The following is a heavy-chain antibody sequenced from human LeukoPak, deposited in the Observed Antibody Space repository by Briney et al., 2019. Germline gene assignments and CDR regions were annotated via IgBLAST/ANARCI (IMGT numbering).Heavy chain of an antibody. D-gene: IGHD1-26*01. CDR3: ARELSGTYWLDY. CDR2: LYSAGNT. CDR1: GFTDSSNY. Sequence: GGSLSLSCAASGFTDSSNYMSGVRQAPAKGLEWVSVLYSAGNTYYADSLKGRFTISRDNSKNTLYLQMTSLCTADPAVYYCARELSGTYWLDYWAQGTLVTVSS. J-gene: IGHJ4*02. V-gene: IGHV3-66*02.